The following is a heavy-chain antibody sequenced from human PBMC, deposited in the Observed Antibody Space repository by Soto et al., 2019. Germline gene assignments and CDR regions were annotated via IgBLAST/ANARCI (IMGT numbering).Heavy chain of an antibody. CDR2: ISGSDGRT. CDR1: GFTFSSYA. Sequence: EVQLLESGGGLVRPGGSMRLSCAASGFTFSSYAMSWVRQAPGKGLEWVSTISGSDGRTYSTDSVKGRFTISRDNSRNTAYLRMNSLRVEDTAVYYCAKGVSQYTPLALFDYWGRGTLVTVSS. D-gene: IGHD5-18*01. J-gene: IGHJ4*02. V-gene: IGHV3-23*01. CDR3: AKGVSQYTPLALFDY.